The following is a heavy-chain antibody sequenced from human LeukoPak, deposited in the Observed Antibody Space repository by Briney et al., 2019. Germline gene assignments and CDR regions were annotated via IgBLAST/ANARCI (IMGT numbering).Heavy chain of an antibody. CDR3: ARGWKNIVVVVAATRRNAFDI. V-gene: IGHV4-34*01. CDR2: INHSRST. Sequence: SETLSLTCAVYGGSFSGYYWSWIRQPPGKGLEWIGEINHSRSTNYNPSLKSRVTISVDTSKNQFSLKLSSVTAADTAVYYCARGWKNIVVVVAATRRNAFDIWGQGTMVTVSS. CDR1: GGSFSGYY. J-gene: IGHJ3*02. D-gene: IGHD2-15*01.